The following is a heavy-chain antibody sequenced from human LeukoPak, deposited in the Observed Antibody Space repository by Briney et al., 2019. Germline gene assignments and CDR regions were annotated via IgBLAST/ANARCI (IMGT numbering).Heavy chain of an antibody. CDR2: MNPNSGNT. V-gene: IGHV1-8*01. D-gene: IGHD2-15*01. CDR1: GYTFTSYD. CDR3: ARRYCSGGSCYGRQRGYWFDP. J-gene: IGHJ5*02. Sequence: ASVKVSCKASGYTFTSYDINWVRQATGQGLEWMGWMNPNSGNTGYAQKFQGRVTMTRNTSISTAYMELSSLRSEDTAVYYCARRYCSGGSCYGRQRGYWFDPWSQGTLVTVSS.